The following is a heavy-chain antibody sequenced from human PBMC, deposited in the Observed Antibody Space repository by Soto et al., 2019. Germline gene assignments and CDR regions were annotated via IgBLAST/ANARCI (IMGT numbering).Heavy chain of an antibody. CDR2: IYTSGST. V-gene: IGHV4-4*07. D-gene: IGHD2-21*02. J-gene: IGHJ3*02. Sequence: QVQLQESGPGLVKPSETLSLTCTVSGGSISSYYWSWIRQPAGKGLEWIGRIYTSGSTNYNPSLKSRVTMSVDTSKNQFSLKLSSVTAADTAVYYCARDSGLAYCGGDCYNDAFDIWGQGTMFTVSS. CDR3: ARDSGLAYCGGDCYNDAFDI. CDR1: GGSISSYY.